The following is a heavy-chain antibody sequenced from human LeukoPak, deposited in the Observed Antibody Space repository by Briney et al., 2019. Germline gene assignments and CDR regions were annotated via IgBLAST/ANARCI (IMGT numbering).Heavy chain of an antibody. CDR3: ARGTSELLLYYYYYYYGMDV. J-gene: IGHJ6*02. V-gene: IGHV1-8*01. D-gene: IGHD2-15*01. CDR2: INPNSGNT. CDR1: GYTFTSYA. Sequence: SSVKVSCMGSGYTFTSYAINWVRQATGQGLDWVGWINPNSGNTGYAQKFQGRVTMTRNTSISTAYMELSSLRSEDTAVYYCARGTSELLLYYYYYYYGMDVWGQGTTVTVSS.